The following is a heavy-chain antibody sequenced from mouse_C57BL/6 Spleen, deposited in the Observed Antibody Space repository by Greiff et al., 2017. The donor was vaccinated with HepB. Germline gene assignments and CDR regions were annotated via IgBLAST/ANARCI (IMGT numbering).Heavy chain of an antibody. V-gene: IGHV14-2*01. CDR3: ARWEGRGDAMDY. J-gene: IGHJ4*01. D-gene: IGHD1-1*01. CDR1: GFNIKDYS. Sequence: VQLQQSGAELVKPGASVKLSCTASGFNIKDYSMHWVKQRTEQGLEWIGRIDPEDGETEYAPKFQGKATITADTSSNTAYLQLSRLTSEDTAVYFCARWEGRGDAMDYWGQGTSVTVSS. CDR2: IDPEDGET.